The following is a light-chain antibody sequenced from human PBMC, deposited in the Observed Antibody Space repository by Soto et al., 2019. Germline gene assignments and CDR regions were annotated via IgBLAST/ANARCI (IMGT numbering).Light chain of an antibody. CDR3: QQYLSAPLT. CDR1: QRVLSSSNNENY. V-gene: IGKV4-1*01. CDR2: STS. J-gene: IGKJ4*01. Sequence: DIVMTQSPDSLAVSLGERATISCKSSQRVLSSSNNENYLAWFQQKPGQPPKLLIYSTSTRGSGVPDRISGSGSGTDFSLPISSLQAEDVAVYYCQQYLSAPLTFGGGTKVAIK.